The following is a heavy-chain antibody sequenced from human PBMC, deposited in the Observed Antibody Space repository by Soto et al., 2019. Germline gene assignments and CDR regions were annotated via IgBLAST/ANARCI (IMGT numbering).Heavy chain of an antibody. Sequence: GGSLRLSCAASGFTFSRYSMNWVRQAPGKGLECVSYISSSSSTIYYADSVKGRFTISRGNAKNSLYLQMSSLRAEDTAVYYCARESNAHFDYWGQGTMVTVSS. D-gene: IGHD7-27*01. CDR2: ISSSSSTI. V-gene: IGHV3-48*01. J-gene: IGHJ4*02. CDR3: ARESNAHFDY. CDR1: GFTFSRYS.